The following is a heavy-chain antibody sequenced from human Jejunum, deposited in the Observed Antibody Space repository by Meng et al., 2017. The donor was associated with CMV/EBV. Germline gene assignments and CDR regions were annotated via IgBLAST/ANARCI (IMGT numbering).Heavy chain of an antibody. CDR2: AKPKSYTT. CDR1: GFSFSTLH. J-gene: IGHJ4*02. V-gene: IGHV3-72*01. Sequence: EQLVESGGGVVQPGRSLRLSCVASGFSFSTLHMYWVRQAPGKGLEWVGRAKPKSYTTQHAASVEGRFTISRDDSKNSLFLQMNNLKTEDTALYYCVRDNWGLDYWGQGTLVTVSS. D-gene: IGHD7-27*01. CDR3: VRDNWGLDY.